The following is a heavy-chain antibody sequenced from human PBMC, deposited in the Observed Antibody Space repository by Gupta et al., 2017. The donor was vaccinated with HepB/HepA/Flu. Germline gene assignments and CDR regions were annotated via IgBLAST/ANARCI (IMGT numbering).Heavy chain of an antibody. J-gene: IGHJ3*02. V-gene: IGHV3-30-3*01. CDR1: GFTFSSYA. D-gene: IGHD2-15*01. CDR3: ARVYCSGGSCRRGGAFDI. CDR2: ISYDGSNK. Sequence: QVQLVESGGGVVQPGRSLRLSCAASGFTFSSYAMHWVRQAPGKGLEWVAVISYDGSNKYYADSVKGRFTISRDNSKNTLDLQMNSLRAEDTAVYDCARVYCSGGSCRRGGAFDIWGQGTMVTVSS.